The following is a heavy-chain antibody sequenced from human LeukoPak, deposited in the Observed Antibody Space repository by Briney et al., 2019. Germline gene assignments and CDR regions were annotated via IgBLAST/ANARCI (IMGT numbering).Heavy chain of an antibody. J-gene: IGHJ4*02. CDR2: ISYDGNNK. D-gene: IGHD1-26*01. CDR1: GFTFSSYA. CDR3: ARAYSGIYSHFDY. Sequence: PGGSLRLSCAASGFTFSSYAMHWVRQAPGKGLEWVAVISYDGNNKYYADSVKGRFTISRDNSKNTLYLQMNSLRAEDTAVYYYARAYSGIYSHFDYWGQGTLVTVSS. V-gene: IGHV3-30-3*01.